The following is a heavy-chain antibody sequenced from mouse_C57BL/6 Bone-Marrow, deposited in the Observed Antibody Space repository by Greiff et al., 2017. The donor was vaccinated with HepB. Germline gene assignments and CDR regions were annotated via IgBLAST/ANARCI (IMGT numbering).Heavy chain of an antibody. J-gene: IGHJ3*01. V-gene: IGHV1-19*01. CDR1: GYTFTDYY. CDR2: INPYNGGT. CDR3: ARTYSNYERFAY. Sequence: VQLKESGPVLVKPGASVKMSCKASGYTFTDYYMNWVKQSHGKSLEWIGVINPYNGGTSYNQKFKGKATLTVDKSSSTAYMELNSLTSEDSAVYYCARTYSNYERFAYWGQGTLVTVSA. D-gene: IGHD2-5*01.